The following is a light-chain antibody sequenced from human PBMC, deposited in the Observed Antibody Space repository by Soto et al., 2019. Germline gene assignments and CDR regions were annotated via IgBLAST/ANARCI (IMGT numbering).Light chain of an antibody. V-gene: IGLV2-14*01. CDR1: GNDVGAYNY. CDR2: EVS. J-gene: IGLJ3*02. CDR3: ISYTSSSTWV. Sequence: QSALTQPRSVSGSPGQSVTISCTGTGNDVGAYNYVSWYQQHPGTAPTLMIYEVSNRPSGVSDRFSGSRSGNTASLTISGLQAEDESDYYCISYTSSSTWVFGGGTKLTVL.